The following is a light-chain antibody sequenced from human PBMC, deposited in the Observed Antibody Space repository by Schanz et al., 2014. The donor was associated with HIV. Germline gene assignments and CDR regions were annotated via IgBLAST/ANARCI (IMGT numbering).Light chain of an antibody. V-gene: IGKV1-17*01. CDR3: QQYYSYPRT. CDR2: GAS. Sequence: DIQMTQSPSPLSASVGDTVTITCRASQDIRDDLGWYQQKPGRAPKRLIYGASSLQSGVPSRFSGSGYGTDFTLTINCLQSEDFATYYCQQYYSYPRTFGQGTKGAIK. CDR1: QDIRDD. J-gene: IGKJ1*01.